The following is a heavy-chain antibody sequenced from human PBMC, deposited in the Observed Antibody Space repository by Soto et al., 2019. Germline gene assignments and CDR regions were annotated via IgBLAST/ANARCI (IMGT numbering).Heavy chain of an antibody. J-gene: IGHJ6*03. CDR1: GFTVSSNY. D-gene: IGHD3-3*01. CDR3: ARGLNYDFWSGRKPNYYYYYMDV. V-gene: IGHV3-53*04. Sequence: PGGSLRLSCAASGFTVSSNYMSWVRQAPGKGLGWVSVIYSGGSTYYADSVKGRFTISRHNSKNTLYLQMNSLRAEDTAVYYCARGLNYDFWSGRKPNYYYYYMDVWGKGTTVTVSS. CDR2: IYSGGST.